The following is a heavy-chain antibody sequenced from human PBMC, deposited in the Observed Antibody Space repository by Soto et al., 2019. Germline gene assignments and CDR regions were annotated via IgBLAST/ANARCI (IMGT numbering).Heavy chain of an antibody. J-gene: IGHJ4*02. V-gene: IGHV5-51*01. D-gene: IGHD3-16*01. CDR2: IYPGDSDT. CDR1: GYTFTSYG. Sequence: KVSFKASGYTFTSYGISWVRQMPGKGLEWMGIIYPGDSDTRYSPSFQGQVTISADKSISTAYLQWSSLKASDTAMYYCARRSPDGAGNFDYWGQGTLVTVSS. CDR3: ARRSPDGAGNFDY.